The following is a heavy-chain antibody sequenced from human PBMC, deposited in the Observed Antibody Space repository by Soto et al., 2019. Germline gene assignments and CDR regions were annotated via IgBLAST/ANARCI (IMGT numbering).Heavy chain of an antibody. CDR2: ITTSGDTI. CDR3: TRDGYGDPYFYYGMDV. J-gene: IGHJ6*02. CDR1: GFAFGCYE. V-gene: IGHV3-48*03. D-gene: IGHD4-17*01. Sequence: GGSLRLSCAASGFAFGCYELSWVRQAPGKGLEWLSYITTSGDTIYYADSVKGRFTISRDNARNSLYLQMNSLRVEDTAVYYCTRDGYGDPYFYYGMDVWGQGTTVTVSS.